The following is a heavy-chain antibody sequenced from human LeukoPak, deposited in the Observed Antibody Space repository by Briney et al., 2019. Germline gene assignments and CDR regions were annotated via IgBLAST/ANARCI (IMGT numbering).Heavy chain of an antibody. J-gene: IGHJ6*02. CDR3: ARERFDYGDYVRGGMDV. D-gene: IGHD4-17*01. Sequence: PGGSLRLSCAASGFTFSSYWMSWVRRATGKGLEWVANIKQDGSEKYYVDSVKGRFTISRDNAKNSLYLQMNSLRAEDTAVYYCARERFDYGDYVRGGMDVWGQGTTVTVSS. CDR2: IKQDGSEK. V-gene: IGHV3-7*03. CDR1: GFTFSSYW.